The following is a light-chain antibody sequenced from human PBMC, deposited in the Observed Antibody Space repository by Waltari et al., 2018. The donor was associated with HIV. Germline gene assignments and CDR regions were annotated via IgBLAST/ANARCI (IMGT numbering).Light chain of an antibody. CDR1: SNDIGTYTF. V-gene: IGLV2-8*01. J-gene: IGLJ2*01. CDR2: DVP. CDR3: VSYTEKDTFLL. Sequence: QSALTQPPSASGSPGQSVAISCTGSSNDIGTYTFFSWYQHHPGKAPKLLIYDVPRRPPGIPDRFSGTKSGYTASLTVSDLQVEDEADYYCVSYTEKDTFLLFGGGTKLAV.